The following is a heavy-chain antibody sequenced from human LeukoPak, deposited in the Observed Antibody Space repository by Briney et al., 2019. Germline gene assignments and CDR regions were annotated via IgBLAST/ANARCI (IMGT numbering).Heavy chain of an antibody. V-gene: IGHV4-4*07. CDR2: VYTSGST. CDR3: ARVSYDGRGALFDY. J-gene: IGHJ4*02. D-gene: IGHD1-26*01. Sequence: PSETLSRTCTVSGGSISSYYWSWIRQPAGKGLEWIGRVYTSGSTNYNPSLKSRVTISVDKSKNQFSLMLSSVTAADTAVYYCARVSYDGRGALFDYWGQGTVITVSS. CDR1: GGSISSYY.